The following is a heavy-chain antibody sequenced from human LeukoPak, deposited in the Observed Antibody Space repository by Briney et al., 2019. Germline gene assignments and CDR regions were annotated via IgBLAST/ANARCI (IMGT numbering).Heavy chain of an antibody. CDR3: ARGPDRRGLTPCGYYFDY. V-gene: IGHV4-34*01. CDR2: INHSGST. CDR1: GGSFSGYY. Sequence: SETLSLTCAVYGGSFSGYYWSWMRQPPGKGLEWIGEINHSGSTNYNPSLKSRVTISVDTSKNQFSLKLSSVTAADTAVYYCARGPDRRGLTPCGYYFDYWGQGTLVTVSS. D-gene: IGHD6-13*01. J-gene: IGHJ4*02.